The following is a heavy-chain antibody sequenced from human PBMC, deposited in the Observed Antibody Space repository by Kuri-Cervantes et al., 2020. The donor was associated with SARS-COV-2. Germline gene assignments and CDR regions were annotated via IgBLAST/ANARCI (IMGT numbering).Heavy chain of an antibody. CDR3: YCAPKEGFDS. Sequence: SVKVSCKASGGTFSSYAISWVRQAPGQGLEWMGGIIPIFGTANYAQKFQGRVTITADKSTSTAYMELSSLRSEDTAIYYCYCAPKEGFDSWGQGTLVTVSS. D-gene: IGHD2-21*01. V-gene: IGHV1-69*06. J-gene: IGHJ4*02. CDR1: GGTFSSYA. CDR2: IIPIFGTA.